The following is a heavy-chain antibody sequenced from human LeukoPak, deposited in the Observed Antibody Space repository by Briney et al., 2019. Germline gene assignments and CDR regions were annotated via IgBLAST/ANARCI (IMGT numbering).Heavy chain of an antibody. J-gene: IGHJ6*02. CDR3: ARCSFWSGYYYYYYYGMDV. D-gene: IGHD3-3*01. CDR1: GYTFTSYD. V-gene: IGHV1-8*01. CDR2: MNPNSGNT. Sequence: ASVKVSCKASGYTFTSYDIYWVRQATGQGLEWMGWMNPNSGNTGYAQKFQGRVTMTRNTSISTAYMELSSLRSEDTAVYYCARCSFWSGYYYYYYYGMDVWGQGTTVTVSS.